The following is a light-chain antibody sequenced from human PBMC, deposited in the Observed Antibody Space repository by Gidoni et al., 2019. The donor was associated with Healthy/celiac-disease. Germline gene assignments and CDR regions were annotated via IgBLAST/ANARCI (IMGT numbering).Light chain of an antibody. Sequence: EIVMTQPPATLSVSPGERATLPCRPSQSVSSNLAWYQQKPGQAPRLLFYGASTRATGIPARFSGSGSGTEFTLTISSLQSEDFAVYYCQQYNNWPRTFGQGTKVEIK. CDR3: QQYNNWPRT. J-gene: IGKJ1*01. CDR2: GAS. CDR1: QSVSSN. V-gene: IGKV3-15*01.